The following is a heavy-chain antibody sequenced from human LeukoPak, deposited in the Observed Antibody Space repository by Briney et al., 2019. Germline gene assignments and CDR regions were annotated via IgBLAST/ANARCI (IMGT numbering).Heavy chain of an antibody. CDR3: SRGSGWLSVY. D-gene: IGHD6-19*01. CDR2: ISGGTT. V-gene: IGHV3-49*03. J-gene: IGHJ4*02. CDR1: GLTFGDYL. Sequence: PGGSLRLSCTASGLTFGDYLMSWFRQAPGKGLEWIGFISGGTTEYAASVKGRSTISRDDSTSIAYLQMNSLTTEDTAVYYCSRGSGWLSVYWGQGTLVTVSS.